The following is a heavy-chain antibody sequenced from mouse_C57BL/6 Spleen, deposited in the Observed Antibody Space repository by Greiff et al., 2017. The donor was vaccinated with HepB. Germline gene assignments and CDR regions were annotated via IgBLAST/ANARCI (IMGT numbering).Heavy chain of an antibody. CDR3: ARLDHYAMDY. J-gene: IGHJ4*01. CDR1: GYTFTDYN. V-gene: IGHV1-18*01. Sequence: EVQLQQSGPELVKPGASVKIPCKASGYTFTDYNMDWVKQSHGKSLEWIGDINPNNGGTIYNQKFKGKATLTVDKSSSTAYMELRSLTSEDTAVYYCARLDHYAMDYWGQGTSVTVSS. CDR2: INPNNGGT.